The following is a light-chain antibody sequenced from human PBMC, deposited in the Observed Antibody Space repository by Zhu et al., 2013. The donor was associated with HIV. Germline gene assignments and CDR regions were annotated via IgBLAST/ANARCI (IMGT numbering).Light chain of an antibody. Sequence: DIQMTQSPSTLSASVGDRVTITCRASQTIGSWLAWYQQKPGNGPKLLIFDASSLESGVPSRFSGRGSGTEFTLTVSNLQAEDFATYYCQQFHHYPWTFGQGTKVEI. V-gene: IGKV1-5*01. CDR3: QQFHHYPWT. CDR2: DAS. J-gene: IGKJ1*01. CDR1: QTIGSW.